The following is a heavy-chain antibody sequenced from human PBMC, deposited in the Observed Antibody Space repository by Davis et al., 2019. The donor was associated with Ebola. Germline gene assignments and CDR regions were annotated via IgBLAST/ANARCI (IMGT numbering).Heavy chain of an antibody. CDR3: ARVFSYSSGWYVGY. V-gene: IGHV4-39*07. Sequence: PSETLSLTCTVSGGSISSSSYYWGWIRQPPGKGLEWIGEINHSGSTNYSPSLKSRVTISVDTSMNQFSLRLSSLTAADTAMYYCARVFSYSSGWYVGYWGQGTLVTVSS. D-gene: IGHD6-19*01. CDR1: GGSISSSSYY. CDR2: INHSGST. J-gene: IGHJ4*02.